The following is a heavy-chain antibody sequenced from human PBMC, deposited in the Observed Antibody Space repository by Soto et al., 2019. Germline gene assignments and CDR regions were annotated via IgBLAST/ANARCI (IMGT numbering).Heavy chain of an antibody. J-gene: IGHJ4*02. CDR3: ARGRKDITMIPTSYYFDY. Sequence: GGSLRLSCAASGFTFSSYGMHWVRQAPGKGLEWVAVIWYDGSNKYYADSVKGRFTISRDNSKNTLYLQMNSLRAEDTAVYYCARGRKDITMIPTSYYFDYWGQGTLVTVSS. CDR1: GFTFSSYG. V-gene: IGHV3-33*01. CDR2: IWYDGSNK. D-gene: IGHD3-22*01.